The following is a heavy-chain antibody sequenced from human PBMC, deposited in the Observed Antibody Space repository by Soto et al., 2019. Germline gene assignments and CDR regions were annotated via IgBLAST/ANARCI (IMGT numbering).Heavy chain of an antibody. CDR3: TSGIFGVVIGYNWFDP. J-gene: IGHJ5*02. D-gene: IGHD3-3*01. Sequence: EVQLVESGGGLVQPGRSLRLSCTASGFTFGDYAMSWVRQAPGKGLEWGGFIRSKAYGGTTEYAASVKGRFTISRDDSKSIAYLQMNSLKTEDTAVYYCTSGIFGVVIGYNWFDPWGQGTLVTVSS. V-gene: IGHV3-49*04. CDR2: IRSKAYGGTT. CDR1: GFTFGDYA.